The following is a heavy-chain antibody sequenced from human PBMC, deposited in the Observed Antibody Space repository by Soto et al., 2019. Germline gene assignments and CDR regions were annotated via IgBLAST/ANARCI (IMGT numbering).Heavy chain of an antibody. CDR3: ARVDTVLGYCSGGRCYFIDS. D-gene: IGHD2-15*01. CDR2: IKQDGSEK. V-gene: IGHV3-7*01. CDR1: GFTFSTYW. J-gene: IGHJ4*02. Sequence: GGSLRLSCAVSGFTFSTYWMTWVRQAPGKGLEWVANIKQDGSEKYYVDSVKGRFTISRDNAKTSLSLQMNSLRAEDTAVYYCARVDTVLGYCSGGRCYFIDSWGQGTLVTVSS.